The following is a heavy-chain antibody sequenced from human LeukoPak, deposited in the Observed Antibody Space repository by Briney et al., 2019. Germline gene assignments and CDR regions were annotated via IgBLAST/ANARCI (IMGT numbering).Heavy chain of an antibody. D-gene: IGHD6-19*01. CDR1: GFTFDDYA. CDR3: IKGADPLTWRMMTVAGTRFDY. J-gene: IGHJ4*02. CDR2: ISGDGGIT. Sequence: GGSLRLSCTASGFTFDDYAMHWVRQAPGKGLDWVSLISGDGGITYYAGSVKGRFTISRDDSKNSLYLQMNSLRTEDTALYYCIKGADPLTWRMMTVAGTRFDYWGQGTLVTVSS. V-gene: IGHV3-43*02.